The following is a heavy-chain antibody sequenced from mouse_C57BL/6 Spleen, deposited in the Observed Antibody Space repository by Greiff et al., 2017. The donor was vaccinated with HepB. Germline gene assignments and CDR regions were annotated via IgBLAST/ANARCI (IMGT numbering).Heavy chain of an antibody. CDR1: GYTFTSYW. D-gene: IGHD2-4*01. Sequence: QVQLQQPGAELVRPGSSVKLSCKASGYTFTSYWIHWVKQRPIQGLEWIGNIDPSDSETHYNQKFKDKATLTVDKSSSTAYMQLSSLTSEDSAVYYGARNHYDYDGYAMDYWGQGTSVTVSS. CDR3: ARNHYDYDGYAMDY. J-gene: IGHJ4*01. CDR2: IDPSDSET. V-gene: IGHV1-52*01.